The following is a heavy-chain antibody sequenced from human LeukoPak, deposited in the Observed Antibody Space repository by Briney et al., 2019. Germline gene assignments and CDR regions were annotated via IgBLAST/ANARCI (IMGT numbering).Heavy chain of an antibody. CDR3: GRNLYRTGWKNYLDS. D-gene: IGHD6-19*01. CDR2: IYADGGT. CDR1: GFSVTTSY. Sequence: GGSLRLSCAASGFSVTTSYMTWVRQAPEKGLEWVSVIYADGGTYYADSVKGRFTMSRDCSRNTLYLQMNNLRVDDTAIYYCGRNLYRTGWKNYLDSWGQGTLVTVSS. V-gene: IGHV3-53*01. J-gene: IGHJ4*02.